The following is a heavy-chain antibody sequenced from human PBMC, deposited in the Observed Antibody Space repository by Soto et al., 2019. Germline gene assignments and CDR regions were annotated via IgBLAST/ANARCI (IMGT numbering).Heavy chain of an antibody. Sequence: PSETLSLTCTVSGDSMTISHFLWGWVRQSPGKGLEWIGGIYYSGSAYYNPSLGSRATLSVDTSRNQFFLSVTSVTAADTAVYYCERPLYAHWAFGIWGQGKLVTVSS. V-gene: IGHV4-39*01. D-gene: IGHD2-2*01. J-gene: IGHJ3*02. CDR2: IYYSGSA. CDR3: ERPLYAHWAFGI. CDR1: GDSMTISHFL.